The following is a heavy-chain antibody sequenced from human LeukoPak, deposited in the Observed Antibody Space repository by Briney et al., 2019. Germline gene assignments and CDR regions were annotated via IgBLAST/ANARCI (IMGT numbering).Heavy chain of an antibody. CDR1: GFTVNSNY. Sequence: PGGSLRLSCAASGFTVNSNYLSWVRQAPGKGLEWVSTLYNTGNTYYANSVKGRFSISRDNSKNTLFLQMNSLRAEHTAVYYCARLTADGRLYFVDWGPGTLVTVYS. D-gene: IGHD6-13*01. CDR2: LYNTGNT. CDR3: ARLTADGRLYFVD. V-gene: IGHV3-53*01. J-gene: IGHJ4*02.